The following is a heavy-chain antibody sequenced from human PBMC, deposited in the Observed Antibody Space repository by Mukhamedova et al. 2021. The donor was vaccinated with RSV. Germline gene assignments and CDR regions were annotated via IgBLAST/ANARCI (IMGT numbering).Heavy chain of an antibody. D-gene: IGHD5-18*01. CDR3: VKDPAAMARDYYYGMDV. CDR2: ISSNGGST. Sequence: GLEYVSAISSNGGSTYYADSVKGRFTISRDNSKNTLYLQMSSLRAEDTAVYYCVKDPAAMARDYYYGMDVWGQGTTVTVSS. J-gene: IGHJ6*02. V-gene: IGHV3-64D*06.